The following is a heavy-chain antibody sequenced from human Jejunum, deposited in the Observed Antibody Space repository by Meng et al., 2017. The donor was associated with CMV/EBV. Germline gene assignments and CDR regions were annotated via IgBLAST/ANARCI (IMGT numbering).Heavy chain of an antibody. Sequence: FSFRDYAMNWVRQAPGKGLEWVSGLRASGTGTYYADSVKGRFTISRDNSKNTLYLQMNSLRAEDTAVYYCAKDRYSGYAPYDTFDIWGQGTMVTVSS. D-gene: IGHD5-12*01. CDR1: FSFRDYA. CDR3: AKDRYSGYAPYDTFDI. J-gene: IGHJ3*02. V-gene: IGHV3-23*01. CDR2: LRASGTGT.